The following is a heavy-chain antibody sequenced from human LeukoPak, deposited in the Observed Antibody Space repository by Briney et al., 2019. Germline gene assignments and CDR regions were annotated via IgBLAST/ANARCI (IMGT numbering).Heavy chain of an antibody. CDR1: GFAFSTYS. Sequence: GGSLRLSCAASGFAFSTYSMNWVRQAPGKGLEWVSSISSSSSYIQYADSVKGRFTISRDNAKNSLYLQMSSLRAEDTAVYYCARDASTRCYLCEVDYWGQGTLVTVSS. D-gene: IGHD2-2*01. V-gene: IGHV3-21*01. CDR3: ARDASTRCYLCEVDY. J-gene: IGHJ4*02. CDR2: ISSSSSYI.